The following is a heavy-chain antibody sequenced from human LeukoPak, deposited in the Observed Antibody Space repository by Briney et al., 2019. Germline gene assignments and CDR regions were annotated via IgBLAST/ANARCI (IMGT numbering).Heavy chain of an antibody. J-gene: IGHJ6*03. CDR1: GYSISSGYY. Sequence: SETLSLTCAVSGYSISSGYYWGWIRPPPGKGLEWIGSIYHSGSTYYNPSLKSRVTISVDTSKNQFSLKLSSVTAADTAVYYCARQLDYGDYSRSYYYFYMDVWGKGTTVTVSS. CDR3: ARQLDYGDYSRSYYYFYMDV. CDR2: IYHSGST. D-gene: IGHD4-17*01. V-gene: IGHV4-38-2*01.